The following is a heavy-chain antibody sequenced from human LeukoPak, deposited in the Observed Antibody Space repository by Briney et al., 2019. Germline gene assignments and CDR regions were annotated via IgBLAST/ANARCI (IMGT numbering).Heavy chain of an antibody. CDR1: GYTFASYG. CDR2: IGAYNGNT. J-gene: IGHJ5*02. D-gene: IGHD6-19*01. CDR3: ARDQWLVPNWFDP. Sequence: ASVKVSCKASGYTFASYGISWVRQAPGQGLEWMGWIGAYNGNTNYAQKLQGRVTMTTDTSTSTAYMELRSLRSDDTAVYYCARDQWLVPNWFDPWGQGTLVTVSS. V-gene: IGHV1-18*01.